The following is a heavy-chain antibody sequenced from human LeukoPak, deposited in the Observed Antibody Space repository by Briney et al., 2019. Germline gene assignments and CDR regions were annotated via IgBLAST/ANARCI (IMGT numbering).Heavy chain of an antibody. D-gene: IGHD2/OR15-2a*01. CDR2: IYYSGST. Sequence: SETPSLTCTVSGGSISSYYWSWIRQPPGKGLEWIGYIYYSGSTNYNPSLKSRVTISVDTSKNQFSLKLSSVTAADTAVYYCARDFYDAFDIWGQGTMVTVSS. V-gene: IGHV4-59*01. J-gene: IGHJ3*02. CDR3: ARDFYDAFDI. CDR1: GGSISSYY.